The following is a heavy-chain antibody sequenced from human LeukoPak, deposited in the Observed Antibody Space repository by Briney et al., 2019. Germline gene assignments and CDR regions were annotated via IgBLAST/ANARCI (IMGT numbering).Heavy chain of an antibody. J-gene: IGHJ3*02. CDR3: AGGGTAVVTPYAFDI. CDR2: IYYSGST. D-gene: IGHD4-23*01. Sequence: PSETLSLTCTVSGGSINNYYWNWIRQPPGKGLEWIGCIYYSGSTNYNPSVKSRVTMSVDTSKKQFSLNLSSLTAADTAVYYCAGGGTAVVTPYAFDIWGQGTMVTVSS. V-gene: IGHV4-59*01. CDR1: GGSINNYY.